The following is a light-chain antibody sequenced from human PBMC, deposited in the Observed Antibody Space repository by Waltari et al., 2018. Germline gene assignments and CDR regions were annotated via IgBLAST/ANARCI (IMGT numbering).Light chain of an antibody. J-gene: IGKJ1*01. CDR2: HAS. V-gene: IGKV3-20*01. CDR3: QKYDSLPAT. CDR1: QSVSKY. Sequence: EVVLTQSPGSLSLSPGERATLSCRASQSVSKYLAWYQQKPGQAPRLLIYHASSRATGLPDRFSGSGFGTDFSLTISRLEPEDFAVYFCQKYDSLPATFGQGTKVEIE.